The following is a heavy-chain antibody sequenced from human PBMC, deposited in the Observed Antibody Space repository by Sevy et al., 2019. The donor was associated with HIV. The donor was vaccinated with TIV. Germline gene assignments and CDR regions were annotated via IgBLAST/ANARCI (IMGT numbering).Heavy chain of an antibody. J-gene: IGHJ4*02. V-gene: IGHV3-7*01. Sequence: GGSLRLSCAASGFTFSTCWMSWVRQAPGKGLEWVANIKQDGSEKNYVDSVKGRFTISRDNAKHSLYLQMNSLRAEDTAVYYCVKDADYGGNAHLDYWGQGSLVTVSS. CDR2: IKQDGSEK. CDR1: GFTFSTCW. CDR3: VKDADYGGNAHLDY. D-gene: IGHD4-17*01.